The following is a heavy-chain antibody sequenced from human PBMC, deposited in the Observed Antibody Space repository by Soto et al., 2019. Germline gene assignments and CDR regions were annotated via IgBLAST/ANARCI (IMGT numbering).Heavy chain of an antibody. CDR1: GFTFSTYG. V-gene: IGHV3-30*03. CDR2: ISYDGNYI. J-gene: IGHJ6*02. CDR3: ARGSKAGDGYNSVDYYYYGMDV. Sequence: GGSLRLSCAVSGFTFSTYGMHWVRQAPGKGLEWVAVISYDGNYIYYADSVKGRFTISRDNSKYTLYLQMNSLRGEDTAVYYCARGSKAGDGYNSVDYYYYGMDVWGQGTTVTVS. D-gene: IGHD5-12*01.